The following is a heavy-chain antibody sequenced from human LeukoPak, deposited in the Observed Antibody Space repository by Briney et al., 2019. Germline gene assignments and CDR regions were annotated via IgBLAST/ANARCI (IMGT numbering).Heavy chain of an antibody. CDR1: GFTFSSYG. J-gene: IGHJ6*03. CDR2: IRYDGSNK. Sequence: GGSLRLSCAASGFTFSSYGMHWVRQAPGKGLEWVTFIRYDGSNKYYAVSVKGRFTISRDNSKNTLYLQMNSLRAEDTAVYYCAKAGYCSGSGCPDYYYMDVWGKGTTVTVSS. CDR3: AKAGYCSGSGCPDYYYMDV. D-gene: IGHD2-2*01. V-gene: IGHV3-30*02.